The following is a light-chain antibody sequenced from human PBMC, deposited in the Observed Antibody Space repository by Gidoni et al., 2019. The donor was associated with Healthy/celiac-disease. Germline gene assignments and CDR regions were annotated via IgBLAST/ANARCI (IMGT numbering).Light chain of an antibody. CDR3: SSYTTSSTQV. CDR2: DVS. CDR1: SSNVGGYNS. J-gene: IGLJ1*01. V-gene: IGLV2-14*03. Sequence: QSALTQPASVSGSPGQSIPIPCTGASSNVGGYNSVSWYQQHPGNAPKLIIYDVSNRSSGVSNRFSGSTSGNTASLTISGLQAEDEGYYYCSSYTTSSTQVFGTGTKVTVL.